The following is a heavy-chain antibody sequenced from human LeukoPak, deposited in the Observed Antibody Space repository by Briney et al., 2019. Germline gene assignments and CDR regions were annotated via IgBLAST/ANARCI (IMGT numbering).Heavy chain of an antibody. Sequence: GGSLRLSCAASGFTFSSYAMSWVRQAPGKGLEWVSATSGSGGSTYYADSVKGRFTISRDNSKNTLYLQMNSLRAEDTAVYYCAKFPLKQQLVRGPPDHWGQGTLVTVSS. CDR3: AKFPLKQQLVRGPPDH. CDR1: GFTFSSYA. CDR2: TSGSGGST. D-gene: IGHD6-13*01. J-gene: IGHJ5*02. V-gene: IGHV3-23*01.